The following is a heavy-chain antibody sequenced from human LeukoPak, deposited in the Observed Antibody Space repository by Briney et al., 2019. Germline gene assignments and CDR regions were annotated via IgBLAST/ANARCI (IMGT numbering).Heavy chain of an antibody. V-gene: IGHV3-74*01. Sequence: GGSLRLSCAASGFTFSSYWMHWVRQAPGKGLVWVSRINSDGSSTSYADSVKGRFTISRDNAKNTLYLQMNSLRAEDTAVYYCASYSESYYGFDYWGQGTLVTVSS. CDR1: GFTFSSYW. CDR3: ASYSESYYGFDY. CDR2: INSDGSST. J-gene: IGHJ4*02. D-gene: IGHD1-26*01.